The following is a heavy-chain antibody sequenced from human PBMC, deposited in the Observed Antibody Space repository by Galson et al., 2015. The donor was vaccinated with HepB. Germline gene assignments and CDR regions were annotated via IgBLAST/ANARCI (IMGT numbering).Heavy chain of an antibody. Sequence: SLRLSCAASGFTFSNDGMHWVRQAPGKGLEWVAVIWYDGSYKYYADSVKGRFTVSRDNSKNTLYLQMNNLRAEDTAVYYCARWGAGGALEYWGQGTLVTVSS. CDR1: GFTFSNDG. J-gene: IGHJ4*02. CDR2: IWYDGSYK. D-gene: IGHD3-16*01. CDR3: ARWGAGGALEY. V-gene: IGHV3-33*01.